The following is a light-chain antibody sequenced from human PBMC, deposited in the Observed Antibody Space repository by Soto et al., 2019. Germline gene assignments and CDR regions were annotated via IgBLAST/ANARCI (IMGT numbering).Light chain of an antibody. CDR2: EGS. Sequence: QSALTQPASVSGSPGQSITISCTGTSSDVGSYNLVSWYQQHQGKAPKLMIYEGSKRPSGVSNRFSDSKAGNTASLTISGLQAEDEADYYCCSYAGSSTFVFGGGTKVTVL. J-gene: IGLJ3*02. CDR3: CSYAGSSTFV. V-gene: IGLV2-23*03. CDR1: SSDVGSYNL.